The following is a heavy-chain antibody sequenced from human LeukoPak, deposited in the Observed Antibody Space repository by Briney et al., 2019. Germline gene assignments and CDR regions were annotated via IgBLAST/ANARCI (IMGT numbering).Heavy chain of an antibody. J-gene: IGHJ4*02. D-gene: IGHD6-13*01. CDR3: ARKEYSSSCFSLPFDY. Sequence: QPGGPLRLSCAASGLTLRSYEMIWVRQAPGKGLEGVSYNSRRCSTIYYAESVKGRFTISRDNAKNSLYLQRNSLRAEDTAVYYCARKEYSSSCFSLPFDYWGQGTLVTVSS. V-gene: IGHV3-48*03. CDR1: GLTLRSYE. CDR2: NSRRCSTI.